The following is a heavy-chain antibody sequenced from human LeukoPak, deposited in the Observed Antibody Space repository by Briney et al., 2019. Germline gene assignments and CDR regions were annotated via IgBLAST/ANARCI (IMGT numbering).Heavy chain of an antibody. D-gene: IGHD7-27*01. CDR2: VSSSTTAN. CDR3: ARGSDTGTSRFDY. Sequence: PGGSLRLSCAASGFTFDDYAMHWVRHTPGKGLEWVSAVSSSTTANYYADSVKGRFTISRDNARNSLYLQMSSLRADDTAVYYCARGSDTGTSRFDYWGQGTLVTVSS. CDR1: GFTFDDYA. J-gene: IGHJ4*02. V-gene: IGHV3-48*01.